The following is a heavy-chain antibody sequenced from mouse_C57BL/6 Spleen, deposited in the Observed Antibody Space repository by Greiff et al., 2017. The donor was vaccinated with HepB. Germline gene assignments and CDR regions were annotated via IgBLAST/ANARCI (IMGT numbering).Heavy chain of an antibody. J-gene: IGHJ3*01. D-gene: IGHD1-1*01. CDR2: ISSGSSTI. CDR3: ASPPASYDYGSSWFAY. Sequence: EVQRVESGGGLVKPGGSLKLSCAASGFTFSDYGMHWVRQAPEKGLEWVAYISSGSSTIYYADTVKGRFTISRDNAKNTLFLQMTSLRSEDTAMYYCASPPASYDYGSSWFAYWGQGTLVTVSA. CDR1: GFTFSDYG. V-gene: IGHV5-17*01.